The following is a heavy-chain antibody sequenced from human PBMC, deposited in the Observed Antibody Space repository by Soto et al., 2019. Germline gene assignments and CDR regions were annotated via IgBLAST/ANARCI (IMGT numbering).Heavy chain of an antibody. V-gene: IGHV1-69*12. CDR3: ATVDTAMVYYYYGMDV. CDR2: IIPIFGTA. J-gene: IGHJ6*02. CDR1: GGTFSSYA. D-gene: IGHD5-18*01. Sequence: QVQLVQSGAEVKKPGSSVKVSCKASGGTFSSYAISWVRQTPGQGLEWMGGIIPIFGTANYAQKFQGRVTITADESTSTAYMELSSLRSEDTAVYYCATVDTAMVYYYYGMDVWGQGTTVTVSS.